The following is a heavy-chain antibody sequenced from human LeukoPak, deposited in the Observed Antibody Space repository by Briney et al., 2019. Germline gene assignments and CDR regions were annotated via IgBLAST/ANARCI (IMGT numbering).Heavy chain of an antibody. D-gene: IGHD7-27*01. V-gene: IGHV4-34*01. J-gene: IGHJ3*02. CDR3: ARGPPTGDHAFDI. CDR1: GGSFSGYY. Sequence: SETLSLTCAVYGGSFSGYYWSWIRQPPGKGLEWIGEINHSGSTNYNPSLKSRVTISVDTSKNQFSLKLSSVTAADTVVYYCARGPPTGDHAFDIWGQGTMVTVSS. CDR2: INHSGST.